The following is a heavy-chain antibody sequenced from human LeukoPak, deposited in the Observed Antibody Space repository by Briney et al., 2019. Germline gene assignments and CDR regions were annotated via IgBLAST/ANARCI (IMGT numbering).Heavy chain of an antibody. CDR3: ARDIPGSQDAFDL. J-gene: IGHJ3*01. CDR2: TYYRSKWYN. Sequence: SQTLSLTCVISGDSVSSNNVAWNWLRQSPSRGLECLGRTYYRSKWYNDYAVSMKGRITINPDTSKNQFSLQLKSVTPEDTAMYYCARDIPGSQDAFDLWGQGTMVIVSS. CDR1: GDSVSSNNVA. V-gene: IGHV6-1*01. D-gene: IGHD1-20*01.